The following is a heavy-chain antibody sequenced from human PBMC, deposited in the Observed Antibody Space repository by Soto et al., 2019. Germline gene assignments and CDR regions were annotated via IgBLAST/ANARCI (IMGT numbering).Heavy chain of an antibody. CDR1: GFTFSSYA. CDR2: ISGSGGST. D-gene: IGHD1-20*01. J-gene: IGHJ6*02. CDR3: AKALSQITRLYYYGMDV. V-gene: IGHV3-23*01. Sequence: EVQLLESGGGLVQPGGSLRLSCAASGFTFSSYAMSWVRQAPGKGLEWVSAISGSGGSTYYADSVKGRFTISRDNSKNTLYLQMNSLRAEDTAVYYRAKALSQITRLYYYGMDVWGQGTTVTVS.